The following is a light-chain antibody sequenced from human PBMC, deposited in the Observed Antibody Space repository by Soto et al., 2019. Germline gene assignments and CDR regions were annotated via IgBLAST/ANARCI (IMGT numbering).Light chain of an antibody. J-gene: IGKJ4*01. CDR3: QQYGSAPLT. CDR1: QSVSSTY. Sequence: EIVLTQSPGTLSLSPGERATLSCRASQSVSSTYVGWYQQKPGQTPRLLIYGASIRATGIPDRFSGGGSGTDFTLTISGLEPEDFAVYYCQQYGSAPLTFGGGTKVEL. CDR2: GAS. V-gene: IGKV3-20*01.